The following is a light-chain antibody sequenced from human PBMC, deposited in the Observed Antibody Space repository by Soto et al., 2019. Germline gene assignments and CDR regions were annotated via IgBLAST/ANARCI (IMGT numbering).Light chain of an antibody. V-gene: IGLV2-8*01. CDR2: EVS. Sequence: QSVLTQPPSASGSPGQSVTISCTGTSSDVGGYNYVSWYQQHPGKAPKLMICEVSKRPSGVPDRFSGSKSGNTASLTVSGLQAEDEADYYCSSYAGSNNFVFGTGTKVTVL. CDR1: SSDVGGYNY. CDR3: SSYAGSNNFV. J-gene: IGLJ1*01.